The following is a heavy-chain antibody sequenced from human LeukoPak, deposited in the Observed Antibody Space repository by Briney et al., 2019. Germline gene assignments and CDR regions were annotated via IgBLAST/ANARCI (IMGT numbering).Heavy chain of an antibody. CDR3: ARNFCNDTNCDFN. CDR1: GGSISSGEYY. D-gene: IGHD2-2*01. J-gene: IGHJ4*02. Sequence: KPSQTLSLTCTVSGGSISSGEYYWSWIRQPPGKGLEWIGCIYYSGSTYYNPSLKSRVTISVDKSKNQLSLRLTSVTAADTAVYYCARNFCNDTNCDFNWGQGTPVTVSS. V-gene: IGHV4-30-4*08. CDR2: IYYSGST.